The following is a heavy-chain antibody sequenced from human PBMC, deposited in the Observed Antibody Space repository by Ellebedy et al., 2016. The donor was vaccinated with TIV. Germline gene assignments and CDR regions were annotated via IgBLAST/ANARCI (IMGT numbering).Heavy chain of an antibody. CDR1: GYSISSNNW. D-gene: IGHD1-26*01. J-gene: IGHJ4*02. CDR2: IYDSENA. V-gene: IGHV4-28*03. CDR3: ARGGDEWELGD. Sequence: SETLSLXXAVSGYSISSNNWWGWTRQPPGKGLEWIGYIYDSENAHYNPSLKSRVTMSVDTSKNQFSLKLSSVTAVDTAVYYCARGGDEWELGDWGQGTLVTVSS.